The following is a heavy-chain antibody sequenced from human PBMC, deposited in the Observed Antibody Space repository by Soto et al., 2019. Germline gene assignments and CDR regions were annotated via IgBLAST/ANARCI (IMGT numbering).Heavy chain of an antibody. Sequence: EVLLLESGGDSVQPGGSLRLSCVASGFTFSDYVMSWVRQVPGKGLEWVSSISDGGERTDYRDSVRGRFTISRDNARCTLHLQMNILRVDDTATEFCAIDRSTDFGQVAWGQRTTVT. V-gene: IGHV3-23*01. CDR3: AIDRSTDFGQVA. CDR1: GFTFSDYV. J-gene: IGHJ6*02. CDR2: ISDGGERT. D-gene: IGHD3-3*01.